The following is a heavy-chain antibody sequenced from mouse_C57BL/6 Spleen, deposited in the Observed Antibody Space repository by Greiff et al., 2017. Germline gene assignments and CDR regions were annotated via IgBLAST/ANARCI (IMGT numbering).Heavy chain of an antibody. J-gene: IGHJ1*03. CDR3: APYGISRHWYFDV. Sequence: VQLQQSGAELARPGASVKLSCKASGYTFTSYGISWVKQRTGQGLEWIGEIYPRSGNTFYNEKFKGKATLTADKSSSTAYMELRRLTSEDAAVYFCAPYGISRHWYFDVWGTGTTVTVSS. V-gene: IGHV1-81*01. CDR1: GYTFTSYG. CDR2: IYPRSGNT. D-gene: IGHD1-1*01.